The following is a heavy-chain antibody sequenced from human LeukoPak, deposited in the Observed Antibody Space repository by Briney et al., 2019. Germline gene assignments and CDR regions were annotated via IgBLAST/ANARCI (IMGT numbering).Heavy chain of an antibody. Sequence: ASVKVSCKASGYTFTSYGISWVRQAPGQGLEWMGWISAYNGNTNYAQKLQGRVTMTTDTSTSTAYMELRSLRSDDTAVYYCARSTARRDYYYYMDVWGKGTTVTVSS. D-gene: IGHD6-6*01. CDR3: ARSTARRDYYYYMDV. CDR2: ISAYNGNT. J-gene: IGHJ6*03. CDR1: GYTFTSYG. V-gene: IGHV1-18*01.